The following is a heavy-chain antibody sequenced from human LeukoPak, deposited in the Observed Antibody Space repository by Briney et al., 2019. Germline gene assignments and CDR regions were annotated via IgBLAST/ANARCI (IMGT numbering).Heavy chain of an antibody. Sequence: GGSLRLSCAAFGFTFSSNWMHWVRQAPGKGLVWVSRINEDGSTTNYADSVKGRFTISRDNSKNTLYLQMNSLRAEDTAVYYCAKENRGYYYYGMDVWGQGTTVTVSS. CDR3: AKENRGYYYYGMDV. CDR2: INEDGSTT. CDR1: GFTFSSNW. J-gene: IGHJ6*02. D-gene: IGHD3-10*01. V-gene: IGHV3-74*01.